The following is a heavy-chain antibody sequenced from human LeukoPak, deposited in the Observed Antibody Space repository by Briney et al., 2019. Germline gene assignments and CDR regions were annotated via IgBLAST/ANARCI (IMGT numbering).Heavy chain of an antibody. V-gene: IGHV1-69*13. CDR2: IIPIFGTA. Sequence: ASVKVSCKASGGTFSSYAISWVRQAPGQGLEWMGGIIPIFGTANYVQKFQGRVTITADESTSTAYMELSSLRSEDTAVYYCASPSGSSMVEGFDYWGQGTLVTVSS. CDR3: ASPSGSSMVEGFDY. CDR1: GGTFSSYA. D-gene: IGHD3-10*01. J-gene: IGHJ4*02.